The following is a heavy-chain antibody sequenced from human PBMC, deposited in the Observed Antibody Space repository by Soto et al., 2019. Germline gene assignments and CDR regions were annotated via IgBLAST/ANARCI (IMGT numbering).Heavy chain of an antibody. V-gene: IGHV3-7*01. CDR1: GFTFSSYW. J-gene: IGHJ4*02. Sequence: GGSLRLSCAVSGFTFSSYWMSWVRQAPGRGLEWVATIAHDGSEKFYVDSVKGRFTISRDNTKNSLFLQMNSLRADDTAVYYCARYSNAQVDYWGQGTMATVSA. CDR2: IAHDGSEK. D-gene: IGHD2-15*01. CDR3: ARYSNAQVDY.